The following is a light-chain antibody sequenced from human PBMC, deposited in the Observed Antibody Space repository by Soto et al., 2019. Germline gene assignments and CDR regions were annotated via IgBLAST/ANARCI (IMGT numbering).Light chain of an antibody. CDR1: QSISSSY. CDR3: QQDYNLPIT. CDR2: GAS. J-gene: IGKJ5*01. Sequence: EVVLTQSPATLSLSPGEGATLSCRVSQSISSSYLSWYQRRPGQAPRLRIYGASTMATGIPPRFSGSGRGSGTDFTLTSSSLQPEDFAIYYSQQDYNLPITGGQGTGLEIK. V-gene: IGKV3D-7*01.